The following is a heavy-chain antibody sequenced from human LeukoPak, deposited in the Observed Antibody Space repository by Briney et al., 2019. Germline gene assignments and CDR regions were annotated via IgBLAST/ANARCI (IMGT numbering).Heavy chain of an antibody. CDR2: INHSGSA. CDR3: ARQRAINNHLNRVGL. CDR1: GGSFSDYY. D-gene: IGHD1-14*01. V-gene: IGHV4-34*01. Sequence: SETLSLTCAVYGGSFSDYYWTWIRQPPGKGQGWICDINHSGSANYNPSLKSRVTISVDRSRNQFYLSLSPVTVADTALFFCARQRAINNHLNRVGLWGKGNGVRVSS. J-gene: IGHJ4*02.